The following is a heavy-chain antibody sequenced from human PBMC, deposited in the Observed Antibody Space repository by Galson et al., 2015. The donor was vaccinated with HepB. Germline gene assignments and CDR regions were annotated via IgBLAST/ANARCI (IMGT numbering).Heavy chain of an antibody. Sequence: SLRLSCAASGFTVSYNYMNWVRQAPGKGLEWVAVIHSGGGTYYADSVKGRLTISRDNSKNTLYLQMNSLRAEDTAVYYCARATTGDGAAFFDYWGQGTLVTVSS. D-gene: IGHD7-27*01. CDR1: GFTVSYNY. CDR2: IHSGGGT. V-gene: IGHV3-53*01. CDR3: ARATTGDGAAFFDY. J-gene: IGHJ4*02.